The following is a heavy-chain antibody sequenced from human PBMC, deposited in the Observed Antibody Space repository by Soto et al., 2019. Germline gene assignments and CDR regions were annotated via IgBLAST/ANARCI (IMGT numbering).Heavy chain of an antibody. D-gene: IGHD4-17*01. V-gene: IGHV5-10-1*01. CDR3: ARAYYGDYVNKCAFDI. Sequence: GESLKISCKGSGYSLTSYWISWVRQMPGKGLEWMGRIDPSDSYTNYSPSFQGHVTISADKSISTAYLQWSSLKASDTAMYYCARAYYGDYVNKCAFDIWGQGTMGTVSS. CDR2: IDPSDSYT. J-gene: IGHJ3*02. CDR1: GYSLTSYW.